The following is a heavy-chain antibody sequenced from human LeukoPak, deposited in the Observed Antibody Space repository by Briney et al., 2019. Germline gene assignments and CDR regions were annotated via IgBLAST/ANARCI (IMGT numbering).Heavy chain of an antibody. D-gene: IGHD2-21*02. Sequence: VASVKVSCKASGYSFTKFGISWVRQAPGRGLEWVGWIYNGNTKYAQSLQGRVTMTTDTSTSTAYMELRSLISDDTAVYYCARAVNCGGDCPETGYYYGMDVWGQGTTVTVSS. CDR1: GYSFTKFG. J-gene: IGHJ6*02. CDR3: ARAVNCGGDCPETGYYYGMDV. V-gene: IGHV1-18*01. CDR2: IYNGNT.